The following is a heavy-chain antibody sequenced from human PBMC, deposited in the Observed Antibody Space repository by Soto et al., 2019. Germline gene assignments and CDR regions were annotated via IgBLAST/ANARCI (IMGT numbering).Heavy chain of an antibody. CDR3: ARTDYGENYYYGMDV. CDR2: INHSGST. V-gene: IGHV4-34*01. Sequence: QVQLQQWGAGLLKPSETLSLTRAVYGGSFSGYYWSWIRQPPGKGLEWIGEINHSGSTNYNPSLKSRVTISVDTSKNQFSLKLSSVTAADTAVYYCARTDYGENYYYGMDVWGQGTTVTVSS. CDR1: GGSFSGYY. J-gene: IGHJ6*02. D-gene: IGHD4-17*01.